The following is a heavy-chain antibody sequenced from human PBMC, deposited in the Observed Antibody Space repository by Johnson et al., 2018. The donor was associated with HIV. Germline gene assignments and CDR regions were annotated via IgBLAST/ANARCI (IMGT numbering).Heavy chain of an antibody. CDR3: ARRRLANAFDI. V-gene: IGHV3-53*01. CDR2: IYSGGST. D-gene: IGHD3-3*02. Sequence: VQLVESGGGLIQPGGSLRLSCAASGFTVSSNYMSWVRQAPGKGLEWVSVIYSGGSTYYADSVKGRFTISRDNAKSSVYLQMNSLRAGDTAGYYCARRRLANAFDIWGQGTMVTVSS. J-gene: IGHJ3*02. CDR1: GFTVSSNY.